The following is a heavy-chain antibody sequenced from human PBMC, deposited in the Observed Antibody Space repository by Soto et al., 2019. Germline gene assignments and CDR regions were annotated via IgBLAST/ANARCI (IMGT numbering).Heavy chain of an antibody. CDR3: AKDLGYRSFCSGGSCYSFDY. V-gene: IGHV3-23*01. Sequence: EVQLLESGGGLVQPGGSLRLSCAASGFTFSSYAMSWVRQAPGKGLEWVSVISGSGGSTYYADSVKGRFTISRDNSKNTLYLQMNSLRAEDTAVYCCAKDLGYRSFCSGGSCYSFDYWGQGTLVTVSS. CDR1: GFTFSSYA. J-gene: IGHJ4*02. CDR2: ISGSGGST. D-gene: IGHD2-15*01.